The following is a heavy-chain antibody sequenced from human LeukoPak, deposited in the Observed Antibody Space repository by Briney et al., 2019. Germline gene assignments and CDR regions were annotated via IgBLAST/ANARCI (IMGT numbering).Heavy chain of an antibody. V-gene: IGHV3-23*01. Sequence: GGSLRLSCAASEFTFSNYAMSWVRQAPGMGLEWVSSISSTGQSTYYADSVKGRFTISRDNSKNTLYLQMNSLRAEDTAVYYCAKFSSGWYFGYYFDYWGQGTLVTVSS. CDR2: ISSTGQST. D-gene: IGHD6-19*01. CDR3: AKFSSGWYFGYYFDY. CDR1: EFTFSNYA. J-gene: IGHJ4*02.